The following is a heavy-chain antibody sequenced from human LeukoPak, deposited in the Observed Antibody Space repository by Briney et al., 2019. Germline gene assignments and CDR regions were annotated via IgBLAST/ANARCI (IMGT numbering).Heavy chain of an antibody. CDR1: GGSFSGYY. V-gene: IGHV4-34*01. J-gene: IGHJ6*02. CDR2: INHSGST. D-gene: IGHD4-17*01. CDR3: ARGTGDYPYYYYYYGMDV. Sequence: SETLSLTCAVYGGSFSGYYWSWIRQPPGKGLEWIGEINHSGSTNYNPSLKSRVTISVDTSKNQFSLRLSSVTAADTAVYYCARGTGDYPYYYYYYGMDVWGQGTTVTVSS.